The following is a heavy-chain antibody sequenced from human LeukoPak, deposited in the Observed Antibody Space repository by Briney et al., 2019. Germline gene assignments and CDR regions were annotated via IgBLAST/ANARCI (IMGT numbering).Heavy chain of an antibody. Sequence: SETLSLTCTVSGGSISSSSYYWGWIRQPPGKGLEWIGEINHSGSTYYNPSLKSRVTISVDRSKNQFSLKLSSVTAADTAVYYCARAAAGMVDYWGQGTLVTVSS. CDR2: INHSGST. J-gene: IGHJ4*02. V-gene: IGHV4-39*07. CDR1: GGSISSSSYY. D-gene: IGHD1-14*01. CDR3: ARAAAGMVDY.